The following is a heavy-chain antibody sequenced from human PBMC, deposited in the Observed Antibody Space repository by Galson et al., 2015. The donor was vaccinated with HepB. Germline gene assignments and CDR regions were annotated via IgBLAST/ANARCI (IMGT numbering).Heavy chain of an antibody. CDR3: ARHVVDTAMLY. D-gene: IGHD5-18*01. CDR2: LHYSGDS. J-gene: IGHJ4*02. Sequence: ETLSLTCTVSGASIKSYYWSWIRQPPGKGLEWIAYLHYSGDSNYNPSLKSRVTISVDKSKNQFSLKLSSVTAADTAVYYCARHVVDTAMLYWGQGTLVTVSS. V-gene: IGHV4-59*08. CDR1: GASIKSYY.